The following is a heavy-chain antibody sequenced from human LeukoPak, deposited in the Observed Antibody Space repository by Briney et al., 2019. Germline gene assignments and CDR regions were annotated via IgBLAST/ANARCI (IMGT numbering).Heavy chain of an antibody. J-gene: IGHJ5*02. CDR1: CGSISSYY. Sequence: SDTLSLTCAVSCGSISSYYWSCLRQPPGKALEWIGYIYYSGSTNYNPSLKSRGTISVDKSKNQFCLKLSSVIAADTAVYYCARGAAGGYCSSTSCYNWFDPWGQGTLVSVST. D-gene: IGHD2-2*01. CDR2: IYYSGST. CDR3: ARGAAGGYCSSTSCYNWFDP. V-gene: IGHV4-59*07.